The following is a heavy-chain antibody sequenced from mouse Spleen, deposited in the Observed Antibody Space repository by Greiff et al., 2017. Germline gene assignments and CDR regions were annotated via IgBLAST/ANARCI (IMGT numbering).Heavy chain of an antibody. J-gene: IGHJ2*01. Sequence: EVQLVESGAELVRSGASVKLSCTASGFNIKDYYMHWVKQRPEQGLEWIGWIDPENGDTEYAPKFQGKATMTADTSSNTAYLQLSSLTSEDTAVYYCNAWITTATNYWGQGTTLTVSS. D-gene: IGHD1-2*01. CDR3: NAWITTATNY. CDR2: IDPENGDT. CDR1: GFNIKDYY. V-gene: IGHV14-4*02.